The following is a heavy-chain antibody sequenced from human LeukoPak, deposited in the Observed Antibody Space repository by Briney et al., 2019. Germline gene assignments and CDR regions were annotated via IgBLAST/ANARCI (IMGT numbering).Heavy chain of an antibody. Sequence: PGGSLRLSCAASGFTFSSYAMSWVRQAPGKGLEWVSLIYSGGSTYYADSVKGRFTISRDNSKNTLYLQMNSLRAEDTAVYYCAKETIVVVPAAFDYWGQGTLVTVSS. V-gene: IGHV3-23*03. CDR1: GFTFSSYA. D-gene: IGHD2-2*01. J-gene: IGHJ4*02. CDR2: IYSGGST. CDR3: AKETIVVVPAAFDY.